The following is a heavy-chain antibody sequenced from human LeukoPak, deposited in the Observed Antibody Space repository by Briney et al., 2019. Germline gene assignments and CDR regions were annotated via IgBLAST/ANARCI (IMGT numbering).Heavy chain of an antibody. D-gene: IGHD6-19*01. V-gene: IGHV3-33*06. J-gene: IGHJ4*02. CDR1: GFTFSSYA. Sequence: GGSLRLSCAASGFTFSSYAMHWVRQAPGKGLDWVAVIWYDGINKYYGDSVKGRFTISRDNSKNTPYLQMNSLRAEDTAVYYCAKIGSRIAVAGTGDYWGQGTLVTVSS. CDR3: AKIGSRIAVAGTGDY. CDR2: IWYDGINK.